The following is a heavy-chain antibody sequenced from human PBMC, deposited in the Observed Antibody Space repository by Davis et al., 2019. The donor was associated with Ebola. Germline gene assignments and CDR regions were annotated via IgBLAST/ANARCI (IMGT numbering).Heavy chain of an antibody. CDR2: IYPGDSDT. J-gene: IGHJ4*02. CDR3: ARQESLYGSSDY. V-gene: IGHV5-51*01. D-gene: IGHD2/OR15-2a*01. CDR1: GYSFTSHW. Sequence: TVSCKGSGYSFTSHWTGWVRQMPGKGLEWMGIIYPGDSDTRSNPSLQGQVTIYADRSISTAYLQWSSLNASDIAMYYCARQESLYGSSDYWGQGTLVTVSS.